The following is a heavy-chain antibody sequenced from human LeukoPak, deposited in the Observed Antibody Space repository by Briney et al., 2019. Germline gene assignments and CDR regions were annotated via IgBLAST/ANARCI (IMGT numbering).Heavy chain of an antibody. J-gene: IGHJ4*02. D-gene: IGHD6-19*01. V-gene: IGHV3-48*02. Sequence: GGSLRLSCAASGFTFSSYSMNWVRQAPGKGLEWVSYISSSSSTIKHADSVKGRFTISRDNAKNSLYLQMNSLRDEDTAVYYCARDRYNSGWYGAFDYWGQGTLVTVSS. CDR2: ISSSSSTI. CDR3: ARDRYNSGWYGAFDY. CDR1: GFTFSSYS.